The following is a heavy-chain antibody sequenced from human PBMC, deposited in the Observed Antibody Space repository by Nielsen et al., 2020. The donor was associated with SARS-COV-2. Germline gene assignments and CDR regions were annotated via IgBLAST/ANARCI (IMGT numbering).Heavy chain of an antibody. CDR3: AREEYGFGLDV. Sequence: SETLSLTCTVSRGSISSGDYYWSWIRQPPGKGLEWIGYTFNSGNTFYNPSLRSRVTMSLDTSKNQFSLNLTSVTAADTTVYYCAREEYGFGLDVWGQGTTVRVSS. D-gene: IGHD2-2*01. J-gene: IGHJ6*02. V-gene: IGHV4-30-4*01. CDR2: TFNSGNT. CDR1: RGSISSGDYY.